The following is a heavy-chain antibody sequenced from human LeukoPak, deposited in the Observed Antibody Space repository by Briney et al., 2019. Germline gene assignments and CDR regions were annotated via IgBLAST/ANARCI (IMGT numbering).Heavy chain of an antibody. Sequence: GGSLRLSCAPSGFTFSSYAMSWVRQAPGKGLEWVSAIRGSGGSTYYADSVKGRFTISRDNSKNTLYLQMNSLGAEDTAVYYCAKEMDDYVWGRAKNAFDIWGQGTMVTVSS. J-gene: IGHJ3*02. CDR3: AKEMDDYVWGRAKNAFDI. CDR2: IRGSGGST. D-gene: IGHD3-16*01. CDR1: GFTFSSYA. V-gene: IGHV3-23*01.